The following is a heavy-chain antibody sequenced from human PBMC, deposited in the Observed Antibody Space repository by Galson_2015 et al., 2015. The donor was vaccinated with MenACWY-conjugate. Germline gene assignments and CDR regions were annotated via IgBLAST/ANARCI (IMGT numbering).Heavy chain of an antibody. J-gene: IGHJ4*02. CDR3: ASSFITIFGVVMYYFDY. D-gene: IGHD3-3*01. CDR1: GGTFSSYA. V-gene: IGHV1-69*13. Sequence: SVKVSCKASGGTFSSYAISWVRQAPGQGLEWMGGIIPIFGTANYAQKFQGRVTITADESTSTAYMGLSSLRSEDTAVYYCASSFITIFGVVMYYFDYWGQGTLVTVSS. CDR2: IIPIFGTA.